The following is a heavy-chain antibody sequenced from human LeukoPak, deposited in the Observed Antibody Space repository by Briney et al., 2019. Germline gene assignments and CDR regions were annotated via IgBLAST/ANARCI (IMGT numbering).Heavy chain of an antibody. CDR2: IKQDGSEK. J-gene: IGHJ4*02. CDR3: ARGKEYYYDSSGYFNDY. CDR1: GFTFSSYW. Sequence: GGSLRLSCAASGFTFSSYWMSWVRQAPGKGLEWVANIKQDGSEKYYVDSVKGRFTNSRDNAKNSLYLQMNSLRAEDTAVYYCARGKEYYYDSSGYFNDYWGQGTLVTVPS. D-gene: IGHD3-22*01. V-gene: IGHV3-7*01.